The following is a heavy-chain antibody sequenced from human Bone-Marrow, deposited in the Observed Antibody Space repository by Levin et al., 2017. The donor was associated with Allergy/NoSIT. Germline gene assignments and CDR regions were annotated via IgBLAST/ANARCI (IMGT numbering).Heavy chain of an antibody. V-gene: IGHV3-30*04. Sequence: GESLKISCAASGFTFSSYAMHWVRQAPGKGLEWVAVISYDGSNKYYADSVKGRFTISRDNSKNTLYLQMNSLRAGDTAVYYCASKSAAAGDYWGQGTLVTVSS. CDR2: ISYDGSNK. D-gene: IGHD6-13*01. CDR1: GFTFSSYA. CDR3: ASKSAAAGDY. J-gene: IGHJ4*02.